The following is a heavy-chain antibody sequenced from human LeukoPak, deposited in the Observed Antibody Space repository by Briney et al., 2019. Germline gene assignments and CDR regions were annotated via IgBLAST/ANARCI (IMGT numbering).Heavy chain of an antibody. CDR1: GYSISSGYY. J-gene: IGHJ2*01. CDR2: IYHSGST. CDR3: ARDSSGYYYGYWYFDL. D-gene: IGHD3-22*01. V-gene: IGHV4-38-2*01. Sequence: SETLSLTCAVSGYSISSGYYWGWIRQPPGKGLEWIGSIYHSGSTYYNPSLKSRVTISVDTSKNQFSLKLSSVTAAGTAVYYCARDSSGYYYGYWYFDLWGRGTLVTVSS.